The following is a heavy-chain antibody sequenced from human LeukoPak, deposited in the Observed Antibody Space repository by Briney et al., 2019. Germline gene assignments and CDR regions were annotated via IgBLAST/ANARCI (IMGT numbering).Heavy chain of an antibody. V-gene: IGHV3-30*02. D-gene: IGHD3-16*02. CDR1: GYTFSSYG. Sequence: GGSLRLSCAASGYTFSSYGMHWVRQAPGKGLEWVAVIWYDGSNKYYADSVKGRFTISRDNSKDTLYLQMNSLRAEDTAVYYCAKDSGDYVWGSYRYNMAYFDYWGQGTLVTVSS. J-gene: IGHJ4*02. CDR2: IWYDGSNK. CDR3: AKDSGDYVWGSYRYNMAYFDY.